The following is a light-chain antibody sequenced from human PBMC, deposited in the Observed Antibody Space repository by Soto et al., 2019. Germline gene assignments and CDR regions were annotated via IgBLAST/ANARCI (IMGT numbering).Light chain of an antibody. CDR3: CSYTTSNTRQIV. Sequence: QSALTQPASVSGSPGQSITISCTGTSSDVVGYNYVSWYQQQPGKAPKFMIYDVTNRPSGVSNRFSGSKSGNTASLTISGLQAEDEADYYCCSYTTSNTRQIVFGTGTKVTV. J-gene: IGLJ1*01. CDR1: SSDVVGYNY. CDR2: DVT. V-gene: IGLV2-14*01.